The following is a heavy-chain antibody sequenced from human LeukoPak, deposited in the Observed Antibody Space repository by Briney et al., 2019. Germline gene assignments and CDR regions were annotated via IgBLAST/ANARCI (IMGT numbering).Heavy chain of an antibody. CDR1: GFTFSSYG. CDR3: ARERVKWFGELYAFDI. V-gene: IGHV3-30*02. CDR2: IRYDGSNK. J-gene: IGHJ3*02. D-gene: IGHD3-10*01. Sequence: GGSLRLSCAASGFTFSSYGMHWVRQAPGKGLEWVAFIRYDGSNKYYADSVKGRFTISRDNSKNTLYLQMNSLRAEDTAVYYCARERVKWFGELYAFDIWGQETMVTVSS.